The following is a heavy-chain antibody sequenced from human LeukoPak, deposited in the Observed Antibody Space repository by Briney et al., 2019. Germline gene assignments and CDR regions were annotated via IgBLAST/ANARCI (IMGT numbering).Heavy chain of an antibody. CDR3: AREDTTTVTTHYLYYYYYMDV. D-gene: IGHD4-17*01. V-gene: IGHV4-4*07. CDR1: GGSISSYY. CDR2: IYTSGST. J-gene: IGHJ6*03. Sequence: SETLSLTCTVSGGSISSYYWSWIRQPAGKGLEWIGRIYTSGSTNYYPSLKSRVTMSVDTSKNQFSLKLSSVTAADTAVYYCAREDTTTVTTHYLYYYYYMDVWGKGTTVTVSS.